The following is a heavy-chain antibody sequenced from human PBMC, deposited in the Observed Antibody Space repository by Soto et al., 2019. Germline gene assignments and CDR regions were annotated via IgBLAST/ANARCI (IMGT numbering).Heavy chain of an antibody. Sequence: QVQLVQSGAEVKKPGASVKVSCKASNYTFTSNGISWVRQAPGQGLEWMGWISAYNGNTNYAQNLQGRVTMTTDTSTSTAHMEQRSMRSDDTAVYYCARENVGGWNDCWGQGTLVTFSS. CDR2: ISAYNGNT. J-gene: IGHJ4*02. CDR3: ARENVGGWNDC. CDR1: NYTFTSNG. V-gene: IGHV1-18*01. D-gene: IGHD6-19*01.